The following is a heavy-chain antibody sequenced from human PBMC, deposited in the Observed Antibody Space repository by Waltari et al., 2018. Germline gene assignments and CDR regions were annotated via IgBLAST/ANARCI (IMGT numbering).Heavy chain of an antibody. J-gene: IGHJ4*02. CDR3: ARYNTGTQDY. Sequence: QVHLVESGGGVAQPGRSLRLSCAASGFTFRSYGMHWVRQAPGKGLEWVAVIWYDGSQKYYAYSVKGRVTISRDNSKNTLYLRMNSLRVDDTAMYYCARYNTGTQDYWGQGTLVTVSS. V-gene: IGHV3-33*01. D-gene: IGHD1-1*01. CDR2: IWYDGSQK. CDR1: GFTFRSYG.